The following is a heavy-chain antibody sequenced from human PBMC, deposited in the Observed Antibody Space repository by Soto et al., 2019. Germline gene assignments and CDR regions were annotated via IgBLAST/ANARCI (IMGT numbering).Heavy chain of an antibody. CDR2: MNPGSGDT. CDR1: GYSFTNND. V-gene: IGHV1-8*01. Sequence: ASVKVSCKASGYSFTNNDVSWVRQATGQGLEWMGWMNPGSGDTGYAQKFQGRVTMTRDISIATAYMELSSLRSDDTAIYYCAGMATFGSLNWFDPWGQGTLVTVSS. CDR3: AGMATFGSLNWFDP. J-gene: IGHJ5*02. D-gene: IGHD3-16*01.